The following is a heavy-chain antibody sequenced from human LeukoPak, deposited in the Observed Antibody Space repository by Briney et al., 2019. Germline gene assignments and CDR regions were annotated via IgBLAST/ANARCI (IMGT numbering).Heavy chain of an antibody. D-gene: IGHD2-15*01. CDR1: GGSISSYY. J-gene: IGHJ5*02. V-gene: IGHV4-59*01. CDR2: IYYSGST. CDR3: ARTPLPGIGWWFDP. Sequence: SETLSLTCTVSGGSISSYYWNWIRQPPGKGLEWIGYIYYSGSTSYNPSLKSRVTISVDTSKNQFSLKVSSVTAADTAVYFCARTPLPGIGWWFDPWGQGTLVTVSS.